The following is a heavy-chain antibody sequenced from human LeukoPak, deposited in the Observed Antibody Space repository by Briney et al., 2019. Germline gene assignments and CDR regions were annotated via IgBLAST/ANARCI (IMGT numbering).Heavy chain of an antibody. J-gene: IGHJ4*02. CDR3: ARGWVSHLFDY. CDR1: RFTFSDYY. CDR2: ISSSGSTI. D-gene: IGHD6-13*01. V-gene: IGHV3-11*01. Sequence: GGSLRLSCAASRFTFSDYYMSWIRLAPGKGLEWVSYISSSGSTIYYADSVKGRFTVSRDNAKNSLYLQMNSLRAEDTAVYYCARGWVSHLFDYWGQGTLVTVSS.